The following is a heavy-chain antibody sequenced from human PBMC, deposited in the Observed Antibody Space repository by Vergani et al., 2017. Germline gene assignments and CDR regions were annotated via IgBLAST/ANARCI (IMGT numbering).Heavy chain of an antibody. D-gene: IGHD3-10*01. J-gene: IGHJ6*02. CDR3: ARHRSSGGFFPSSYFYGMDV. CDR2: IHHSGDT. CDR1: DSSIMTNPY. V-gene: IGHV4-38-2*01. Sequence: QVQLQESGPGLVKPSETPTLTCDVSDSSIMTNPYWGWFRQSPGKGRVWIWYIHHSGDTHYNSSLKSRVSISIVSSSKFSLSLTSVTAADTAIYFCARHRSSGGFFPSSYFYGMDVWGHGTTVTVSS.